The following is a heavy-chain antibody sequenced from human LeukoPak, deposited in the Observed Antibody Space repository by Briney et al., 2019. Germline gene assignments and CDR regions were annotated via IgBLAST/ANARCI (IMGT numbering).Heavy chain of an antibody. D-gene: IGHD2-2*01. CDR1: GGSFSGYY. CDR2: INHSGST. V-gene: IGHV4-34*01. CDR3: ARGQEPDCSSTSCPNWFDP. Sequence: PPETLSLTCAVYGGSFSGYYWSWIRQPPGKGLEWIGEINHSGSTNYNPSLKSRVTISVDTSKDQFSLKLSSVTAADTAVYYCARGQEPDCSSTSCPNWFDPWGQGTLVTVSS. J-gene: IGHJ5*02.